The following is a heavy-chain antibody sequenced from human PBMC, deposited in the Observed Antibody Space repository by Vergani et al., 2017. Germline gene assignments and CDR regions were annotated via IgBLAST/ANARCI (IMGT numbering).Heavy chain of an antibody. CDR3: ARRRATTFDY. D-gene: IGHD5-12*01. J-gene: IGHJ4*02. V-gene: IGHV4-39*01. CDR1: GGSISSSSYY. Sequence: QLQLPESGPGLVKPSETLSLTCTVSGGSISSSSYYWGWIRQPPGKGLEWIGSIYYSGSTYYNPSLKSRVTISVDTSKNQFSLKLSSVTAADTAVYYCARRRATTFDYWGQGTLVTVSS. CDR2: IYYSGST.